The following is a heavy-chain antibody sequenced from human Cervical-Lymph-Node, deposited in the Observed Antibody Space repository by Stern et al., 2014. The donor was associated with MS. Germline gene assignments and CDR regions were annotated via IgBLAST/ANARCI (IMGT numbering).Heavy chain of an antibody. CDR1: GGSISSRY. CDR2: ISHSGDT. J-gene: IGHJ4*02. Sequence: QLQLQESGPGLVKPSETLSLTCAVSGGSISSRYWGWIRQPPGKGLEWIGLISHSGDTKYNPSLKSRVTISLDTSKTQFSLKVTSVTAADTAVYYCARLSTAVDFWGQGTLVTVSS. V-gene: IGHV4-59*08. CDR3: ARLSTAVDF.